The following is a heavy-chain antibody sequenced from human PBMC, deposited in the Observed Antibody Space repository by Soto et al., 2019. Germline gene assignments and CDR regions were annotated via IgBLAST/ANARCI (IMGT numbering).Heavy chain of an antibody. J-gene: IGHJ5*02. CDR3: GHSFWRGYKAWFDP. V-gene: IGHV2-5*02. Sequence: QITLKESGPTRVKPTQTLTLTCTLSGFSISTSGEGVGWIRQPPGKALEWLALIYWDDDKRYSPSLQSRLTITKDTPKNQVVLIMTNMDPVDTATYYCGHSFWRGYKAWFDPRGQGILVTVSS. CDR2: IYWDDDK. D-gene: IGHD3-3*01. CDR1: GFSISTSGEG.